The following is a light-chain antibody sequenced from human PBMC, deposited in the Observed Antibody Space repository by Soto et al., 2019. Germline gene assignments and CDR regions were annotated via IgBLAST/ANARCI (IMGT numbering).Light chain of an antibody. CDR3: SSFTASNIEV. CDR1: SSDVGGYDY. V-gene: IGLV2-14*01. CDR2: DIS. Sequence: QSALTQPASVSGSPGQSITISCTGTSSDVGGYDYVSWYQQHPGKAPKLMIYDISNRPSGVSDRFSGSKSANTASLTISGLQAEDEADYYCSSFTASNIEVFGGGTKLTVL. J-gene: IGLJ2*01.